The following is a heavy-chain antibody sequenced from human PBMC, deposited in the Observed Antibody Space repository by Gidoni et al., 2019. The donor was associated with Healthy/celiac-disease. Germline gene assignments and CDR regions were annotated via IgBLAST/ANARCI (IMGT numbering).Heavy chain of an antibody. D-gene: IGHD1-1*01. V-gene: IGHV3-73*02. J-gene: IGHJ6*02. CDR3: TRAPGKGYYDYGMDV. CDR2: IRSKANSYAT. CDR1: GFTFRGSA. Sequence: EVQLVESGGGLVQPGGSLKLSCAASGFTFRGSAMHWVRQASGKGLEWFGRIRSKANSYATAYAASVKGRFTISRDDSKNTAYLQMNSLKTEDTAVYYCTRAPGKGYYDYGMDVWGQGTTVTVSS.